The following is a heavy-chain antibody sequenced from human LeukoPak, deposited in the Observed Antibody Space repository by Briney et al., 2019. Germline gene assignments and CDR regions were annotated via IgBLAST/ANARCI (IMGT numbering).Heavy chain of an antibody. J-gene: IGHJ5*02. Sequence: SETLSLTCAVHGGSFSGYYWSWIRQPPGKGLEWIGEINHSGSTNYNPSLKSRVTISVDTSKNQFSLKLSSVTAADTAVYYCARGYITRTTVTTLRYNWFDPWGQGTLVTVSS. CDR3: ARGYITRTTVTTLRYNWFDP. V-gene: IGHV4-34*01. CDR1: GGSFSGYY. CDR2: INHSGST. D-gene: IGHD4-17*01.